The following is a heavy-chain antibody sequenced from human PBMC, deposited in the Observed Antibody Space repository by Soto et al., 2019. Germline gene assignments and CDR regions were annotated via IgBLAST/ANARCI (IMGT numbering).Heavy chain of an antibody. V-gene: IGHV4-31*03. CDR3: AGGDWGSRLGDV. D-gene: IGHD3-16*01. CDR2: IYYSGST. CDR1: GGSISSGGYY. Sequence: QVQLQESGPGLVKPSQTLSLTCTVSGGSISSGGYYWSWIRQHPGKGLEWIGYIYYSGSTYYNPSLKGRVTISVATSKNKFSLKLSSVTAADTAVYYCAGGDWGSRLGDVWGQGTTVTVSS. J-gene: IGHJ6*02.